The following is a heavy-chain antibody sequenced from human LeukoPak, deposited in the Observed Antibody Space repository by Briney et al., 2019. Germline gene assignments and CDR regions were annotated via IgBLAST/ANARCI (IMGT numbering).Heavy chain of an antibody. D-gene: IGHD6-13*01. CDR1: GFTFSSYA. V-gene: IGHV3-30-3*01. CDR2: ISYDGGNK. Sequence: GGSLRLSCAASGFTFSSYAMQWVRQAPGKGLEWVAVISYDGGNKYYADSVKGRFSISRDNSKNTLYLQMNSLRAADTAVYYCAKDGGAAAGTFDYWGRGTLVTVSS. J-gene: IGHJ4*02. CDR3: AKDGGAAAGTFDY.